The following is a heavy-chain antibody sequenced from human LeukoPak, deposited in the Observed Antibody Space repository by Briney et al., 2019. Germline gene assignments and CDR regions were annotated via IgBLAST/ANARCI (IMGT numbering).Heavy chain of an antibody. CDR3: AKRSKSRPDVEYFDY. J-gene: IGHJ4*02. CDR1: GFTLSTYA. D-gene: IGHD6-6*01. Sequence: GGSLRLSCAASGFTLSTYAMHWVRRAPGKGLEWLAVMSYDGNCKYYADSVKGRFSISRDSSKNTLYLQMNSLRAEDTAVYYCAKRSKSRPDVEYFDYWGQGTLVTVSS. CDR2: MSYDGNCK. V-gene: IGHV3-30-3*02.